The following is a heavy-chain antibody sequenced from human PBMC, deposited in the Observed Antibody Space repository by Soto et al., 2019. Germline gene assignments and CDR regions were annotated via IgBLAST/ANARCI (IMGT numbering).Heavy chain of an antibody. D-gene: IGHD3-3*01. CDR2: ISSSGSTI. Sequence: EVQLVESGGGLVQPGGSLRLSCAASGFTFSSYSMNWVRQAPGEGLEWVSYISSSGSTIYYADSVRGRFTISRDNAKNSLYLQMTSLRDEDTAGYYCARAGYRSVDYWGQGTLVTVSS. CDR3: ARAGYRSVDY. J-gene: IGHJ4*02. V-gene: IGHV3-48*02. CDR1: GFTFSSYS.